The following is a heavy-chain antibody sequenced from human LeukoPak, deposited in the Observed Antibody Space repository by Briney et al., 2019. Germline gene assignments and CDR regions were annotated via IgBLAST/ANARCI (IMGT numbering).Heavy chain of an antibody. J-gene: IGHJ4*02. CDR2: ISSSSSYI. CDR1: GFTFSSYS. CDR3: ARDGGWYDDGVDY. D-gene: IGHD6-19*01. Sequence: PGGSLRLSCAASGFTFSSYSMNWVRQAPGKGLEWVSSISSSSSYIYYADSVKGRFTISRDNAKNSLYLQMNSLRAEDTAVYYCARDGGWYDDGVDYWGQGTLVTASS. V-gene: IGHV3-21*01.